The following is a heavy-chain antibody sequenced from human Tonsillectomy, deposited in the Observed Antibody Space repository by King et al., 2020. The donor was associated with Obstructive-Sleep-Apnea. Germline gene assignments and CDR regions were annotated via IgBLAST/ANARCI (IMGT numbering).Heavy chain of an antibody. J-gene: IGHJ4*02. CDR3: ARIGYCSSTSCLNYDY. D-gene: IGHD2-2*01. CDR1: GCSLSNAGMA. CDR2: IFSNDEK. V-gene: IGHV2-26*01. Sequence: TLKESGPVLVKPTETLTLTCTVSGCSLSNAGMAVSWIRQPPGKALEGLAHIFSNDEKSNNTSLKSRLTISKETSKSQVVLIMTNMDPVDTATYYCARIGYCSSTSCLNYDYWGQGTLVTVSS.